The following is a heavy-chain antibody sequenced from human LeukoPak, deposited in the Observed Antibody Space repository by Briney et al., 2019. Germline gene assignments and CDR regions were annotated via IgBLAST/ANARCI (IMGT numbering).Heavy chain of an antibody. V-gene: IGHV5-51*01. CDR3: AGRREDCYPFHCDY. CDR2: IYTGDSDT. Sequence: ESPLISCKAAAYSFISRSVSWVRQLPGPGVEGMGIIYTGDSDTRYNPSFQGQVTMSADKSINTPYLQWSSLQASDTAIYYCAGRREDCYPFHCDYWGQGTLVTVSS. J-gene: IGHJ4*02. CDR1: AYSFISRS. D-gene: IGHD2-21*01.